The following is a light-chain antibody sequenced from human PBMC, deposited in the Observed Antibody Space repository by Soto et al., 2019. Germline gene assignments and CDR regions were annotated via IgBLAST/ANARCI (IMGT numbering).Light chain of an antibody. CDR2: DNH. CDR1: SSTIGANY. Sequence: QSVLTQPPSVSAAPGQRVTIFCSGSSSTIGANYVSWYQHLPGTAPILLIYDNHHRPSGIPDRFSGSKSGTSATLVITGLQTGDEADYYCGTWDSNLNNGVVFGGGTKLTVL. CDR3: GTWDSNLNNGVV. V-gene: IGLV1-51*01. J-gene: IGLJ2*01.